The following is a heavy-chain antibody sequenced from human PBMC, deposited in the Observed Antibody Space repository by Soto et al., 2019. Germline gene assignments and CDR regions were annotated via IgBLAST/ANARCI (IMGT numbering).Heavy chain of an antibody. CDR1: GGSISSYY. CDR2: IYYSGST. D-gene: IGHD4-17*01. J-gene: IGHJ4*02. CDR3: ARWYGGSLDY. V-gene: IGHV4-59*01. Sequence: SETLSLTCTVSGGSISSYYWSWIRQPPGKGLEWIGYIYYSGSTNYNPSLKSRVTISVDTSKNQFSLKLSSVTAADTAVYYCARWYGGSLDYWGQGTLVTAPQ.